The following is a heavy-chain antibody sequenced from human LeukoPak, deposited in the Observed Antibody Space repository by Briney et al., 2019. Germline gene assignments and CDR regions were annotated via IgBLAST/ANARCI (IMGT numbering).Heavy chain of an antibody. CDR1: GVSITSGNDY. Sequence: SETLSLTCNVSGVSITSGNDYWGWLRQPRGKGLEWIANIYTGGSTYYTPALQNRAAISIDTSKDQFFLRLTSLTAADTAVYYCARSRGVPRWFGPWGQGILVTVSS. J-gene: IGHJ5*02. CDR3: ARSRGVPRWFGP. D-gene: IGHD3-10*01. CDR2: IYTGGST. V-gene: IGHV4-39*07.